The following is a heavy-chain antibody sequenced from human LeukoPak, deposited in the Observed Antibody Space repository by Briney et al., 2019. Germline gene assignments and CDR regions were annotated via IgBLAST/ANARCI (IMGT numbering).Heavy chain of an antibody. CDR3: AKEAGYRSSWWGDRAFDN. CDR2: ISGSGGST. CDR1: GFTFSSYA. J-gene: IGHJ3*02. D-gene: IGHD6-13*01. Sequence: PGGSLRLSCAASGFTFSSYAMSWVRQAPGKGLEWVSAISGSGGSTYYADSVKGRFTISRDNSKNTLYLQMNSLRAEDTAVYYCAKEAGYRSSWWGDRAFDNWGQGTMVTVSS. V-gene: IGHV3-23*01.